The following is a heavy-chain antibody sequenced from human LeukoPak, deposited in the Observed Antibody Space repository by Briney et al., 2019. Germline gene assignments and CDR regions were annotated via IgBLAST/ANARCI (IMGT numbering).Heavy chain of an antibody. CDR1: GGSISSGGYY. J-gene: IGHJ5*02. CDR2: IYYSGST. D-gene: IGHD4-4*01. Sequence: SETLSLTCTVSGGSISSGGYYWSWIRQHPGKGLEWIGYIYYSGSTYYNPSLKSRVTISVDTSKNQFSLKLSSVTAADTAVYYCARDKGAMTTGTTNWFDPWGQGTLVTVSS. CDR3: ARDKGAMTTGTTNWFDP. V-gene: IGHV4-31*03.